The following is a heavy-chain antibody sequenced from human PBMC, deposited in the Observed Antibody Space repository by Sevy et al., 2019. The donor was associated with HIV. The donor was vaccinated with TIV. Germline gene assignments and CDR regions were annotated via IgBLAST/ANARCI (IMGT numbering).Heavy chain of an antibody. D-gene: IGHD3-9*01. CDR2: IYWDGDT. J-gene: IGHJ4*02. CDR3: AHRRSKGITITEFDY. V-gene: IGHV2-5*02. Sequence: SGPTLVNPTQTLTLTCTFSGFSFSTSGVGVGWIRQPPGKAPEWLAMIYWDGDTRYSPSLMNRLTITKDTSKDQVVLRMANMEPVDTGTYYCAHRRSKGITITEFDYWGLGTLVTVSS. CDR1: GFSFSTSGVG.